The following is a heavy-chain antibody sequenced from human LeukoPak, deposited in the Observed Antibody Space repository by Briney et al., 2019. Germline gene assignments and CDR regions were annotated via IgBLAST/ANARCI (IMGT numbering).Heavy chain of an antibody. CDR3: ASQDSSGYYYRDDYFDY. CDR2: IYHSGIT. D-gene: IGHD3-22*01. CDR1: GYSITSGYY. J-gene: IGHJ4*02. V-gene: IGHV4-38-2*02. Sequence: SETLSLTCTVFGYSITSGYYWGWFRQPPGKGLEWIGSIYHSGITYYNPSLKSRVTISVDTSKNQFSLKLSSVTAADTAVYYCASQDSSGYYYRDDYFDYWGQGTLVTVSS.